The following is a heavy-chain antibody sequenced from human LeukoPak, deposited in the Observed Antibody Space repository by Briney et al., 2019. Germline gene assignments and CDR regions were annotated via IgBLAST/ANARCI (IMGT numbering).Heavy chain of an antibody. V-gene: IGHV3-30-3*01. Sequence: PGGSLRLSCAASGFTFSSYAMHWVRQAPGKGLEWVAVISYDGSNKYYADSVKGRFTISGDNSKNTLYLQMNSLRAEDTAVYYCARDIKYYYDSSGFDYWGQGTLVTVSS. CDR3: ARDIKYYYDSSGFDY. D-gene: IGHD3-22*01. CDR1: GFTFSSYA. CDR2: ISYDGSNK. J-gene: IGHJ4*02.